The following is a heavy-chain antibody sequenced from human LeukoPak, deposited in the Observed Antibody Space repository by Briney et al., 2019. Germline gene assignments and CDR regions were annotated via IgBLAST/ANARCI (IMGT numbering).Heavy chain of an antibody. CDR2: IYYSGST. V-gene: IGHV4-59*01. CDR1: GGSISSYY. CDR3: AIPLLHPSPPPPPLDY. D-gene: IGHD2-2*02. Sequence: PSETLSLTCTVSGGSISSYYWSWIRQPPGKGLEWIGYIYYSGSTNYNPSLKSRVTISVDTSKNQFSLKLSSVTAEDTAVYYCAIPLLHPSPPPPPLDYWGQGTLVTVSS. J-gene: IGHJ4*02.